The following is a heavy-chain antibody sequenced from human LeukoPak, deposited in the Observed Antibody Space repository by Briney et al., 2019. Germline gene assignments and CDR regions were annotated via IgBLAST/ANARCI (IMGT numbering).Heavy chain of an antibody. Sequence: ASVKVSCKASGYTFTGYYMHWVRQAPGQGLEWMGWINPNSGGTNYAQKLQGRVTMTTDTSTSTAYMELRSLRSDDTAVYYCAREGNYYGSGSYRYYFDYWGQGTLVTVSS. V-gene: IGHV1-2*02. CDR2: INPNSGGT. CDR3: AREGNYYGSGSYRYYFDY. J-gene: IGHJ4*02. D-gene: IGHD3-10*01. CDR1: GYTFTGYY.